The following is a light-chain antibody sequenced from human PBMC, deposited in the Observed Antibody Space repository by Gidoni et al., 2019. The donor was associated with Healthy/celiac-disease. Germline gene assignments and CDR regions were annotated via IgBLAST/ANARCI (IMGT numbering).Light chain of an antibody. CDR2: LGS. Sequence: IVMPQSPLSLPVTPGEPASISCRSIQRLLHSNGYNYLDWYLQKPGQSPQLLIYLGSNRASGVPDRFSGSGSGTDFTLKISRVEAEDFGVYYCMQALQTPFTFGPGTKVDIK. CDR1: QRLLHSNGYNY. CDR3: MQALQTPFT. V-gene: IGKV2-28*01. J-gene: IGKJ3*01.